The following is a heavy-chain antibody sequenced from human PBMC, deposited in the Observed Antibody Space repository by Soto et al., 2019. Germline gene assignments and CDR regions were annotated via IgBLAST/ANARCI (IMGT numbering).Heavy chain of an antibody. J-gene: IGHJ5*02. V-gene: IGHV4-30-4*01. D-gene: IGHD3-22*01. CDR2: IYHSGAT. CDR3: AIDSSGYNWLYP. CDR1: CGSISSCDYY. Sequence: SETLSLTCIVSCGSISSCDYYWGWIRQPPGKGLEWIAYIYHSGATYYNPSLKSRVSISVDTSKNQFSLSLSSVTAADTAVYYCAIDSSGYNWLYPWGQGTLVTVSS.